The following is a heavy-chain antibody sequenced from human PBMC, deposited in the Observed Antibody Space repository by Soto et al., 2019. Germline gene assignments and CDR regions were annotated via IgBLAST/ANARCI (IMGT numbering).Heavy chain of an antibody. Sequence: ASAKVSCKASGYTFSSNYMHWVRQAPGQGLEWMGMIYPNGGSTSYAEKFQDRVTLTMDTSTTTVYMELTSLTSEDTAIYYCARDAEAFDFWGQGTRVTVSS. CDR1: GYTFSSNY. CDR3: ARDAEAFDF. V-gene: IGHV1-46*01. CDR2: IYPNGGST. J-gene: IGHJ4*02.